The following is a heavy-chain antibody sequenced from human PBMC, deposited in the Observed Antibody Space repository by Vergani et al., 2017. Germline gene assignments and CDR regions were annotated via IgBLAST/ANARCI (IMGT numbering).Heavy chain of an antibody. CDR1: GGSISSSSYY. CDR3: ARVSYCGGDCYIPNDY. CDR2: LYYSGST. Sequence: QLQLQESGPGLVKPSETLSLTCTVSGGSISSSSYYWGWIRQPPGKGLEWIGSLYYSGSTYYNPSLKSRVTISVDTSKNQFSLKLSSVTAADTAVYYCARVSYCGGDCYIPNDYWGQGTLVTVSS. D-gene: IGHD2-21*02. V-gene: IGHV4-39*07. J-gene: IGHJ4*02.